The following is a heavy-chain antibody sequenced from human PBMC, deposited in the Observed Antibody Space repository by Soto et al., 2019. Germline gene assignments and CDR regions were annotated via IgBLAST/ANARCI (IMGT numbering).Heavy chain of an antibody. Sequence: EVQLLESGGGLVQPGGSLRLSCAASGFTFSSYAMSWVRQAPGKGLEWVSAISGSGGSTYYADSVKGRFTISRDNSKNTLYLQMNSLRAEDTAVYYCAKTLNCSGGSCYYDAFDIWGKGTMVTVSS. CDR3: AKTLNCSGGSCYYDAFDI. J-gene: IGHJ3*02. CDR1: GFTFSSYA. D-gene: IGHD2-15*01. CDR2: ISGSGGST. V-gene: IGHV3-23*01.